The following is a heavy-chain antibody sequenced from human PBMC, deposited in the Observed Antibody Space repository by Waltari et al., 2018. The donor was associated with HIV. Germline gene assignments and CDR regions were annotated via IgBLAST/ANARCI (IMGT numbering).Heavy chain of an antibody. D-gene: IGHD2-15*01. CDR3: ARGFRVGCSDATCYSHY. V-gene: IGHV3-74*01. Sequence: EVQLLESGGGLVQPGGSLRLSCAASGFTFSSYWMRWVRQAPGKGLVWVSRSNGDGSSTAYAGSVKGRFTISRDNAKNRLYLQVNSLRAEDTAVYYCARGFRVGCSDATCYSHYWGQGTLVTVSS. CDR1: GFTFSSYW. J-gene: IGHJ4*02. CDR2: SNGDGSST.